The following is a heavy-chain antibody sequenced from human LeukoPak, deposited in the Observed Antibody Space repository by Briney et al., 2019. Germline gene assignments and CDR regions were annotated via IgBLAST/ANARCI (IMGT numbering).Heavy chain of an antibody. CDR3: ARDPVAGTCYFDY. D-gene: IGHD6-19*01. V-gene: IGHV1-2*02. Sequence: ASVKVSCKASGYTFTGYYMHWVRQAPGQGLEWMGWINPNSGGTNFAQKFQGRVTMTRDTSISTAYMELSRLRSDDTAVYYCARDPVAGTCYFDYWGQGTLVTVSS. J-gene: IGHJ4*02. CDR1: GYTFTGYY. CDR2: INPNSGGT.